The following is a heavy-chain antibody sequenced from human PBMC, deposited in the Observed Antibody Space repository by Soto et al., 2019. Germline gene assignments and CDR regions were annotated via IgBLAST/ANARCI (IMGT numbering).Heavy chain of an antibody. CDR2: ISGSGGST. Sequence: PEGSLKLYSAAPGVSFSIYAITGARQATGKGLEWVSAISGSGGSTYYADSVKGRFTISRDNFKSTLYLQMNSLRADDTAVYYCADPVPAATHYDYSDMDVWGQGTTVTGSS. CDR1: GVSFSIYA. V-gene: IGHV3-23*01. J-gene: IGHJ6*02. CDR3: ADPVPAATHYDYSDMDV. D-gene: IGHD2-2*01.